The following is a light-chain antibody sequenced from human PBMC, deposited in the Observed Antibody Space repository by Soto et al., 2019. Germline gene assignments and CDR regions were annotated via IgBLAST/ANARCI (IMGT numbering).Light chain of an antibody. V-gene: IGLV1-40*01. CDR2: GNS. CDR3: QSYDSSLRGSYV. J-gene: IGLJ1*01. CDR1: ISNIGAGYD. Sequence: QSVLTQPPSVSGAPGQRVTVSRTGSISNIGAGYDVHWYQQLPGTAPKLLIYGNSNRPSGVPDRFSGSKSGTSASLAITGLQAEDEADYYCQSYDSSLRGSYVFGTGNKVTVL.